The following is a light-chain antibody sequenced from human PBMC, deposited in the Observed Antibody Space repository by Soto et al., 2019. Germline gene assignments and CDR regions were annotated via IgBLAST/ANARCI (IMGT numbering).Light chain of an antibody. CDR1: PSLVHSDGNTY. CDR3: MQATQFLS. J-gene: IGKJ2*01. V-gene: IGKV2-24*01. CDR2: KIS. Sequence: DIVMTQTPLSSPVTLGQPASISCRSSPSLVHSDGNTYLRWLQQRPGLPPRLLIYKISNRLSGVPDRFSGSGAGTDFTLKISRVEAEDVGVYYCMQATQFLSFGQGTKLEIK.